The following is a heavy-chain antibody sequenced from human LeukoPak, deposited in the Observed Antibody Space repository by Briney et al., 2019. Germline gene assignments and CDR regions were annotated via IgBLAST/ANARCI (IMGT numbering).Heavy chain of an antibody. CDR1: GYSISSGYY. D-gene: IGHD5-12*01. CDR3: AGYSGYASYYFDY. CDR2: IYHSGST. V-gene: IGHV4-38-2*01. Sequence: TETLSLTCAVSGYSISSGYYWGWIRQPPGKGVEWIGSIYHSGSTYYNPSLKSRVTISVDTSKNQFSLKLSSVTAADTAVYYCAGYSGYASYYFDYWGQGTLITVSS. J-gene: IGHJ4*02.